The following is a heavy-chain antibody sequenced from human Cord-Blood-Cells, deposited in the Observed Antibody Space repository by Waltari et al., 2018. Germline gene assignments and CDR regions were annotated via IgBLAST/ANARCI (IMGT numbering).Heavy chain of an antibody. D-gene: IGHD1-26*01. V-gene: IGHV4-34*01. CDR1: GGSFSGYY. Sequence: QVQLQQWGAGLLKPSETLSLTCAVYGGSFSGYYWSWIRQPPGKGLEWIGEINHSGRTNYNPSLKSRVTISVDTSKNQFSLKLSSVTAADTAVYYCARVGAPTLFDYWGQGTLVTVSS. CDR2: INHSGRT. J-gene: IGHJ4*02. CDR3: ARVGAPTLFDY.